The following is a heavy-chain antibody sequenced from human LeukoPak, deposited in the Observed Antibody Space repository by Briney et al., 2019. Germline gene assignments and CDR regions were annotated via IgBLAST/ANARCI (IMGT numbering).Heavy chain of an antibody. V-gene: IGHV4-59*01. CDR1: GGSISSYY. D-gene: IGHD3-3*01. CDR3: ARAKSTDFGVVSV. J-gene: IGHJ6*04. Sequence: PSETLSLTCTVSGGSISSYYWSWIRQPPGKGLEWIGYIYYSGSTNYNPSLKSRVTISVDTSKNQFSLKLSSVTAADTAVYYCARAKSTDFGVVSVWGKGTTVTVSS. CDR2: IYYSGST.